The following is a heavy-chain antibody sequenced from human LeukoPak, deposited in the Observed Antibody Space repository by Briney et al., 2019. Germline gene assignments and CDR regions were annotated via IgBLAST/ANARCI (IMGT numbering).Heavy chain of an antibody. CDR2: IRSTPYGGTT. Sequence: PGGSLGLSCTASGFTFGDYAVSWFRQAPGKGLEWVGFIRSTPYGGTTEYAASVKGRFTISRDDSKRIAYLQMNSLKIEDTAVYYCSREGVPDWKIDFWGQGTLVTVSS. V-gene: IGHV3-49*03. D-gene: IGHD1-1*01. CDR3: SREGVPDWKIDF. CDR1: GFTFGDYA. J-gene: IGHJ4*02.